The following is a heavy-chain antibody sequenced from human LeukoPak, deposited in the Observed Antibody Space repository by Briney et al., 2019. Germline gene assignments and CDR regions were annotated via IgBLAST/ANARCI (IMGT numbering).Heavy chain of an antibody. Sequence: GGSLRLSCAASGFPFSTYAMSWVRKAPGKGLEWVSVISGSGGSTYYADSVKGRFTISRDNSKNTLYLQMNSLRAEDTAVYYCAKGNTMYPPYYFDYWGQGTLVTVSS. CDR1: GFPFSTYA. CDR2: ISGSGGST. V-gene: IGHV3-23*01. CDR3: AKGNTMYPPYYFDY. D-gene: IGHD3-10*02. J-gene: IGHJ4*02.